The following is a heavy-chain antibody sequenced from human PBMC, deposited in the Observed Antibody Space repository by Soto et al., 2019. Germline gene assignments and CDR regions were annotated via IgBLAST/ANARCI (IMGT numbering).Heavy chain of an antibody. CDR3: ARAPRWLRKIVDY. V-gene: IGHV3-30-3*01. D-gene: IGHD5-12*01. J-gene: IGHJ4*02. Sequence: GGSLRLSCAASGFTFSSYAMHWVRQAPGKGLEWVAVISYDGSNKYYADSVKGRFTISRDNSKNTLYLQMNSLRAEDTAVYYCARAPRWLRKIVDYWGQGTLVTVSS. CDR2: ISYDGSNK. CDR1: GFTFSSYA.